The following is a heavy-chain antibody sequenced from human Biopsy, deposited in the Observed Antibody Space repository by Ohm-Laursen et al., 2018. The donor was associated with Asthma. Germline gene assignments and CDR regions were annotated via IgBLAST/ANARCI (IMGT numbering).Heavy chain of an antibody. CDR2: VSWNSGSI. Sequence: SLRLSCAASGFTFDDYSMHWVRQAPGTGLELVSGVSWNSGSIDYADSVKGRFTISRDNAKNSLYLQMNSLRGADTALYYCVKDIRLQLWGFDSWGQGTLVTVSS. V-gene: IGHV3-9*01. CDR1: GFTFDDYS. CDR3: VKDIRLQLWGFDS. D-gene: IGHD6-13*01. J-gene: IGHJ4*02.